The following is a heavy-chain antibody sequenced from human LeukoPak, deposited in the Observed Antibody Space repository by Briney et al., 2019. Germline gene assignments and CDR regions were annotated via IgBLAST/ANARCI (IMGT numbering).Heavy chain of an antibody. V-gene: IGHV4-59*01. J-gene: IGHJ5*02. CDR1: GAAISSYF. CDR2: IYSSGST. Sequence: SETLSLTCTVSGAAISSYFWSWIRQSPGKGLEWIGYIYSSGSTKYNPSLKSRVTISVDASKNQFALTLRSLTAADTAVYYCARDFWSGSVGFDPWGQGTLVTVSS. D-gene: IGHD3-3*01. CDR3: ARDFWSGSVGFDP.